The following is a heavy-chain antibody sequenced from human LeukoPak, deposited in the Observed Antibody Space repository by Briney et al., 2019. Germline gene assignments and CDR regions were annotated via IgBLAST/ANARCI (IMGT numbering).Heavy chain of an antibody. CDR1: GGSFSGYY. CDR3: ARGLVVPAAISYYYYYYYMDV. Sequence: SETLSLTCRVYGGSFSGYYWTWIRQPPGKGLEWIGEINHSGSTNYNPSLKSRVTISVDTSKNQFSLKLSSVTAADTAVYYCARGLVVPAAISYYYYYYYMDVWGKGTTVTVSS. D-gene: IGHD2-2*01. J-gene: IGHJ6*03. V-gene: IGHV4-34*01. CDR2: INHSGST.